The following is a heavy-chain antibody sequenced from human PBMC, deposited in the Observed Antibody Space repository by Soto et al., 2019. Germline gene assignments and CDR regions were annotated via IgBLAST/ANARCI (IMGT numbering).Heavy chain of an antibody. CDR2: IYYSGST. CDR1: GGSISSGGYY. V-gene: IGHV4-31*03. CDR3: ARDRSSGGYCTNGVCYRPQVIFDY. Sequence: SETLSLTCTVSGGSISSGGYYWSWIRQHPGKGLEWIGYIYYSGSTYYNPSLKSRVTISVDTSKNQFSLKLSSVTAADTAVYYCARDRSSGGYCTNGVCYRPQVIFDYWGQGTLVTVSS. D-gene: IGHD2-8*01. J-gene: IGHJ4*02.